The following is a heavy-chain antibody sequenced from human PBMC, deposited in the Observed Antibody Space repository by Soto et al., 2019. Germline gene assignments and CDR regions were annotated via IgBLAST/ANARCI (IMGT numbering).Heavy chain of an antibody. V-gene: IGHV1-18*01. CDR2: ISAYNGNT. Sequence: QVQLVQSGAEVKKPGASVKVSCKASGYTFTSYGISWVRQAPGQGLEWMGWISAYNGNTNYAQKLQGRVTMTTDTSTSTAYRERRSERSDDTAGYYGARDLLAAAGTKGYWGQGTLVTVSS. CDR1: GYTFTSYG. CDR3: ARDLLAAAGTKGY. D-gene: IGHD6-13*01. J-gene: IGHJ4*02.